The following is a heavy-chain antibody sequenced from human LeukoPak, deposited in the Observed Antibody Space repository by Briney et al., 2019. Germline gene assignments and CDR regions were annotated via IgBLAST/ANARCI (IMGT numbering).Heavy chain of an antibody. CDR2: ISYDGSDK. CDR3: AKAPGIWYFDL. CDR1: GFTFSSYA. Sequence: GGSLRLSCAASGFTFSSYAMHWVRQAPGKGLEWVALISYDGSDKYYADSVRGRFTISRDNSKNTLYLQMNSLRAEDTAVYYCAKAPGIWYFDLWGRGTLVTVSS. J-gene: IGHJ2*01. V-gene: IGHV3-30*18.